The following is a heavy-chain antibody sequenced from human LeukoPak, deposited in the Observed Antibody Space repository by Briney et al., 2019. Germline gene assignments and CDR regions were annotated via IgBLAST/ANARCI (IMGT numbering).Heavy chain of an antibody. D-gene: IGHD1-14*01. V-gene: IGHV4-39*07. Sequence: PSETLSLTCTVSGGSISSSSYYWGWIRQPPGKGLEWIGNIYYSGSTYYNPSLESRVTMSLDTSKNQFSLKLSSVTAADTAVYYCARGRVEPSQTRYMIPHHYYFDYWGQGTLVTVSS. CDR3: ARGRVEPSQTRYMIPHHYYFDY. CDR1: GGSISSSSYY. CDR2: IYYSGST. J-gene: IGHJ4*02.